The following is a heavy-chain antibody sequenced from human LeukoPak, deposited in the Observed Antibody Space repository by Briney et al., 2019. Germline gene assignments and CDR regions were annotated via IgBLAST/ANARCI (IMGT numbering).Heavy chain of an antibody. D-gene: IGHD3-22*01. J-gene: IGHJ1*01. Sequence: ASVKVSCKASGGTFSSYAISWVRQPPGQGLEWMGRIIPIFGTANYAQKFQGRVTITTDESTSTAYMELGSLRSEDTAVYYCASAYDSSGYYYGSEYFQHWGQGTLVTVSS. CDR3: ASAYDSSGYYYGSEYFQH. V-gene: IGHV1-69*05. CDR1: GGTFSSYA. CDR2: IIPIFGTA.